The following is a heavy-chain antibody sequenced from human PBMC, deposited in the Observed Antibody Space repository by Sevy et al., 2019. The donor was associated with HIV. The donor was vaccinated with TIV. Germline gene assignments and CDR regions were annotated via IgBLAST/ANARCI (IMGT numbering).Heavy chain of an antibody. CDR3: ARRGAFDFDTSGFLSP. J-gene: IGHJ5*02. V-gene: IGHV1-18*01. Sequence: ASVKGSCKASGYTFTSFGISWVRQAPGQGLEWVGWISVYNGKTNYEQKLQGRVTMTTDTSTSTAYMELKSLRSDDTAVYYCARRGAFDFDTSGFLSPWGQGTLVTVSS. CDR1: GYTFTSFG. D-gene: IGHD3-22*01. CDR2: ISVYNGKT.